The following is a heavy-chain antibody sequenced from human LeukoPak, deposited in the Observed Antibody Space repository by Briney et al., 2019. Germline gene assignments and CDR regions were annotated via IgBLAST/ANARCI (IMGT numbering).Heavy chain of an antibody. V-gene: IGHV4-59*08. CDR2: IYYSGST. D-gene: IGHD6-13*01. Sequence: SETLSLTCTVSGGSISSYCWSWIRQPPGKGLEWIGYIYYSGSTNYNPSLKSRVTISVDTSKNQFSLKLSSVTAADTAVYYCARLHIAPAGYYYYGMDVWGQGTTVTVSS. J-gene: IGHJ6*02. CDR1: GGSISSYC. CDR3: ARLHIAPAGYYYYGMDV.